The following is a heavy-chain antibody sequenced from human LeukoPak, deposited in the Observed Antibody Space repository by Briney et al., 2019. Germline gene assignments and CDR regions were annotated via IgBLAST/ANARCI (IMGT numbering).Heavy chain of an antibody. Sequence: PSETLSLTCTVSGGSISSYYWSWIRQPPGKGLEWIGYIYYSGSTNYNPSLKSRVTISVDTSKNQFSLKLSSVTAADTAVYYCARVFGNYYDSSGLHDAFDIWGQGTMVTASS. CDR2: IYYSGST. CDR3: ARVFGNYYDSSGLHDAFDI. D-gene: IGHD3-22*01. CDR1: GGSISSYY. V-gene: IGHV4-59*01. J-gene: IGHJ3*02.